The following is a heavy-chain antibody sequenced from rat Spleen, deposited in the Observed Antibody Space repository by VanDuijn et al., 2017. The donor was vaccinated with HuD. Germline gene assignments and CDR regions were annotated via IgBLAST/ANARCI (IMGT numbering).Heavy chain of an antibody. CDR2: ISPSGGNT. CDR1: GFTFSNSG. CDR3: AKDKTVASYWYFDF. Sequence: EVQLVESGGGLVQPGRSLKLSCAASGFTFSNSGMHWIRQTPTKGLEWVASISPSGGNTYSRDSVKGRFTISRDNAKSTLYLQMDSLRSEDTATYYCAKDKTVASYWYFDFWGPGTMVTVSS. V-gene: IGHV5-19*01. J-gene: IGHJ1*01. D-gene: IGHD1-1*01.